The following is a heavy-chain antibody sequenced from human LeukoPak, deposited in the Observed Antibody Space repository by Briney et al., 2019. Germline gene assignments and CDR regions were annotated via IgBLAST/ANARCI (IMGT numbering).Heavy chain of an antibody. CDR1: GYTFTGYY. CDR2: INPNSGGT. D-gene: IGHD6-19*01. V-gene: IGHV1-2*02. Sequence: ASVKVSCKASGYTFTGYYMHWVRQAPGQGLEWMGWINPNSGGTNYAQKFQGRVTMTRDTSISTAYMELSSLRSEDTAVYYCARGREQSDYFDYWGQGTLVTVSS. CDR3: ARGREQSDYFDY. J-gene: IGHJ4*02.